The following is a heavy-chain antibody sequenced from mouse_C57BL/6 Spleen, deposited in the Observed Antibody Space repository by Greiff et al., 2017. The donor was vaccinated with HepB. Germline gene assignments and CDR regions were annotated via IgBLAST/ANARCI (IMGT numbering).Heavy chain of an antibody. J-gene: IGHJ4*01. CDR2: ISSGGSYT. Sequence: EVQLVESGGDLVKPGGSQKLSCAASGFTFSSYGMSWVRQTPDKRLEWVATISSGGSYTYYPDSVKGRFTISRDNAKNTLYLQMSSLKSEDTAMYYCAREGVYGSSYGAMDYWGQGTSVTVSS. V-gene: IGHV5-6*01. D-gene: IGHD1-1*01. CDR3: AREGVYGSSYGAMDY. CDR1: GFTFSSYG.